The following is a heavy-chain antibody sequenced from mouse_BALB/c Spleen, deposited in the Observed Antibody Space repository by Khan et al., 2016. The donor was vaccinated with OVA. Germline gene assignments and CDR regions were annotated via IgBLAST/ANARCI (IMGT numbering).Heavy chain of an antibody. D-gene: IGHD2-14*01. CDR3: ARGGADYYRNDGGAMEY. J-gene: IGHJ4*01. Sequence: QIQLVQSGPELKKPGETVRISCKASGYTFTTAGIQWVQKMPGKGLKWIGWINTHSGVPKYAEDFKGRFAFSLEISVNTAYLQITNLTNEDTATSVCARGGADYYRNDGGAMEYWGQGTSVTVSS. V-gene: IGHV9-4*02. CDR2: INTHSGVP. CDR1: GYTFTTAG.